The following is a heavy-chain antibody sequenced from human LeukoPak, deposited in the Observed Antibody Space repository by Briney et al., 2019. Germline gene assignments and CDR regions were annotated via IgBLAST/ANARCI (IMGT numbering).Heavy chain of an antibody. CDR2: IYHSGST. CDR3: ARALSYYYGSGSYYHDY. Sequence: PSETLSLTCAVSGYSIISGYYWGWIRQPPGKGLEWIGSIYHSGSTYYNPSLKSRVTISVDTSKNQFSLKLSSVTAADTAVYYCARALSYYYGSGSYYHDYWGQGTLVTVSS. J-gene: IGHJ4*02. D-gene: IGHD3-10*01. V-gene: IGHV4-38-2*01. CDR1: GYSIISGYY.